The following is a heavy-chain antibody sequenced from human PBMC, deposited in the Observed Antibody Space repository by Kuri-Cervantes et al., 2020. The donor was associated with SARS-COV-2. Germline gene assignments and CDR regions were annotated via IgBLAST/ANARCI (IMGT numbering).Heavy chain of an antibody. CDR1: GGSISSGSYF. CDR2: IYTTGST. Sequence: VSGGSISSGSYFWNWIRQPAGKELEWIGHIYTTGSTNYYPPLKSRVTIPVDTSKNQLSLKLTSVTAADTAVYYCAREIESFWVVDAFDIWGQGTMVTVSS. CDR3: AREIESFWVVDAFDI. J-gene: IGHJ3*02. V-gene: IGHV4-61*09. D-gene: IGHD5-24*01.